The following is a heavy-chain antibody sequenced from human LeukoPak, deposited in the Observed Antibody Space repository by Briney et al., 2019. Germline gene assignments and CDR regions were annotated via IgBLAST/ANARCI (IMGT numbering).Heavy chain of an antibody. CDR2: TSGDGGST. CDR1: GFTFDDHA. V-gene: IGHV3-43*02. J-gene: IGHJ4*02. D-gene: IGHD6-19*01. Sequence: GGSLRLSCAASGFTFDDHAMHWVRQAPGKGLEWVSLTSGDGGSTYYADSVKGRFTISRDNSKNSLYLQMNSLRTEDTALYYCAKDKDSSGHFDYWGQGTLVTVSS. CDR3: AKDKDSSGHFDY.